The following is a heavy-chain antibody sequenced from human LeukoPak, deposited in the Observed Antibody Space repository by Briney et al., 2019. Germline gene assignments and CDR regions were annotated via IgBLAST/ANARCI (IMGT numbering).Heavy chain of an antibody. J-gene: IGHJ5*02. CDR3: ARRSRVLYSSSWFDP. V-gene: IGHV1-18*01. D-gene: IGHD6-6*01. CDR1: GYSFILYG. CDR2: ISTSTGDT. Sequence: ASVTVSCKTSGYSFILYGISWVRQAPGQGPEWMGWISTSTGDTKYTQKFQGRVTLTTDTSTSTAYMELSSLRSDDTAVYYCARRSRVLYSSSWFDPWGQGTLVTVSS.